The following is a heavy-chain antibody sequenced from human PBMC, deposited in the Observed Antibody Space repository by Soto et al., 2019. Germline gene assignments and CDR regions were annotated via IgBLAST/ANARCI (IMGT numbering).Heavy chain of an antibody. V-gene: IGHV3-23*01. Sequence: LRLSCAASGFTFSNYAMSWFRQAPGKGLEWVSAISSSDSTYYADSVKGRFTISRDNSKNTLFLHMNSLRAADTAVYYCAKIRDYYFDYWGQGTLVTVSA. CDR2: ISSSDST. J-gene: IGHJ4*02. CDR3: AKIRDYYFDY. CDR1: GFTFSNYA.